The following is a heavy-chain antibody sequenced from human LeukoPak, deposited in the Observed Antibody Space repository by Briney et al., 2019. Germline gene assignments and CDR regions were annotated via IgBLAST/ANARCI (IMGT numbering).Heavy chain of an antibody. CDR3: ARDDTTMILNL. CDR2: ITRSNSYI. D-gene: IGHD3-22*01. Sequence: PGGALRLSCAAPVFTFSKYEMNWVRQAPGKGLEWVSTITRSNSYIYYADSVRGRFTISRDNAKNSLYLQMSSLRAEDTAVYYCARDDTTMILNLWGRGTLVTVSS. J-gene: IGHJ2*01. CDR1: VFTFSKYE. V-gene: IGHV3-21*01.